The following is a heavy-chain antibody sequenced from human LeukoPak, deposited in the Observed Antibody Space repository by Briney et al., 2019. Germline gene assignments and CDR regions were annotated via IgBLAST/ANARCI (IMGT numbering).Heavy chain of an antibody. CDR1: GFTFGDYA. Sequence: GGSLRLSCTASGFTFGDYAMSWIRQAPGKGLEWVGFIRSKAYGETADYAASVKGGFTISRDDSKAIAYLQMNSLKTEDTAVYHCTRDRGAYNLYDYWGQGTLVTVSS. CDR3: TRDRGAYNLYDY. CDR2: IRSKAYGETA. D-gene: IGHD1-1*01. V-gene: IGHV3-49*03. J-gene: IGHJ4*02.